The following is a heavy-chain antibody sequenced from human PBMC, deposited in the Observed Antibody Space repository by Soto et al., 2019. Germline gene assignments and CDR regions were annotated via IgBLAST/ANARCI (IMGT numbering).Heavy chain of an antibody. Sequence: QVQLVQSGAEVKKPGASVKVSCKASGYTFPSYDINWVRQATGQGLEWMGWMNPNSGNTGYAQKFQGRVTMTRNTSINTANMAVSSLRSDDTAEYYCASDHDGNPARFDPWCQGTLFTVSS. V-gene: IGHV1-8*01. D-gene: IGHD2-15*01. CDR3: ASDHDGNPARFDP. CDR1: GYTFPSYD. J-gene: IGHJ5*02. CDR2: MNPNSGNT.